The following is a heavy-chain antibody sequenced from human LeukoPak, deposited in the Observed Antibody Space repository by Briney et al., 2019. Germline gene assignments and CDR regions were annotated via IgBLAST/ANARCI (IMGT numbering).Heavy chain of an antibody. V-gene: IGHV3-74*01. CDR1: GFTFSNSW. D-gene: IGHD1-1*01. J-gene: IGHJ4*02. CDR3: ATAGNYYFDY. CDR2: INPDGSVT. Sequence: QTGGSLRLSCEASGFTFSNSWIHWVRHAPGKGLVWVSRINPDGSVTNYADSVKARFTISRDNAKNTLFLQMNSLRAEDTAVYYCATAGNYYFDYWGQGTLVTVSS.